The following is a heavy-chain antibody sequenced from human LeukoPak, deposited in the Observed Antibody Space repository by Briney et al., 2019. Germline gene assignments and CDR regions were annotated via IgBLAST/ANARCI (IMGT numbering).Heavy chain of an antibody. CDR3: ARGPLDDNYGDYLNWYDP. Sequence: ASVKVSCKASGYTFTSYYMHLVRQAPGQGLEWMGIINPSGGSTSYAQKFQGRVTMTRDTSTSTVYMELSSLRSEDTAVYYCARGPLDDNYGDYLNWYDPWGQGTLVTVSS. CDR1: GYTFTSYY. J-gene: IGHJ5*02. CDR2: INPSGGST. V-gene: IGHV1-46*03. D-gene: IGHD4-17*01.